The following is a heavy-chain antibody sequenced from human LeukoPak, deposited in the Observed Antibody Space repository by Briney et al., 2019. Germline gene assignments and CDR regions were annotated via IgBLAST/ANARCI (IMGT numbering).Heavy chain of an antibody. D-gene: IGHD6-6*01. CDR3: ASMSIAARGRLGTVDY. J-gene: IGHJ4*02. CDR2: INHSGST. Sequence: SETLSLTCAVYGGSFSGYYWSWIRQPPGKGLEWIGEINHSGSTNYNPSLKSRVTISVDTSKNQFSLKLSSVTAADTAVYYCASMSIAARGRLGTVDYWGQGTLVTVSS. V-gene: IGHV4-34*01. CDR1: GGSFSGYY.